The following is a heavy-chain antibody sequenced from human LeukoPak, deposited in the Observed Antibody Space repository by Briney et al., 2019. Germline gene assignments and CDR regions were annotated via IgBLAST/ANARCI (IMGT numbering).Heavy chain of an antibody. V-gene: IGHV1-46*01. CDR1: GYTFTSYY. D-gene: IGHD3-9*01. Sequence: AASVKVSCKASGYTFTSYYMHWVRQAPGQGLEWMGIINPSGGSTSYAQKFQGRVTMTTDTSTSTAYMELRSLRSDDTAVYYCARDFPYYDILTGYSHSDYWGQGTLVTVSS. CDR2: INPSGGST. CDR3: ARDFPYYDILTGYSHSDY. J-gene: IGHJ4*02.